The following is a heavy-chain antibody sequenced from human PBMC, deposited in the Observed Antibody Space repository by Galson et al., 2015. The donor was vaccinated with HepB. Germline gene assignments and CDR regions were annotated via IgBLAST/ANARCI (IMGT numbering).Heavy chain of an antibody. CDR2: ISGSAGST. V-gene: IGHV3-23*01. J-gene: IGHJ4*02. CDR3: AKGGRSDDY. CDR1: GFTFSNYA. Sequence: SLRLSCAASGFTFSNYAMSWVRQAPGKGLEWVSSISGSAGSTFYADSVKGRFTISRDNSKNSLYLQMNSLRVDDTAVYYCAKGGRSDDYWGQGTLVTVSS.